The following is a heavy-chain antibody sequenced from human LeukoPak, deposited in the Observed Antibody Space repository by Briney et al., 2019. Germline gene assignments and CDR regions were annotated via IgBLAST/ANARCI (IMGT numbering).Heavy chain of an antibody. CDR2: ISAYNGNT. CDR3: ASGRLDYDYVWGSYRYSPFDY. Sequence: ASVKVSCKASGYTFTSYGISWVRQAPGQGLEWMGWISAYNGNTNYAQKLRGRVTMTTDTSTSTAYMELRSLRSDDTAVYYCASGRLDYDYVWGSYRYSPFDYWGRGTLVTVSS. V-gene: IGHV1-18*01. J-gene: IGHJ4*02. CDR1: GYTFTSYG. D-gene: IGHD3-16*02.